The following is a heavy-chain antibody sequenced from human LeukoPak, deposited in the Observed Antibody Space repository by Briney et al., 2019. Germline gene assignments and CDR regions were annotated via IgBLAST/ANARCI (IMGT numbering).Heavy chain of an antibody. CDR1: GGSISSSSYY. Sequence: SETLSLTCTASGGSISSSSYYWGWIRQSPGTGLEWIGSIYYSGSTYYSPSLKSRVTISVDTSKNQSSLKLSSVTAADTAVYYCARHSSLRSPTTPWGQGTLVTVSS. CDR3: ARHSSLRSPTTP. CDR2: IYYSGST. J-gene: IGHJ5*02. D-gene: IGHD1-7*01. V-gene: IGHV4-39*01.